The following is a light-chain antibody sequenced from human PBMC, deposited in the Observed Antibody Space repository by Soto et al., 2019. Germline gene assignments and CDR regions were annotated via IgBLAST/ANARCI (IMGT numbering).Light chain of an antibody. Sequence: QSVLTQPPSASGTPGQRVTISCSGSSSNIGSNAVNWYQQLPGTAPKLLIYNTNQRPSGAPDRFSGSKSGTSASLAISGLQSEDEAEYYCATWDDSPRDVVFGGGTKVTVL. J-gene: IGLJ2*01. CDR2: NTN. V-gene: IGLV1-44*01. CDR1: SSNIGSNA. CDR3: ATWDDSPRDVV.